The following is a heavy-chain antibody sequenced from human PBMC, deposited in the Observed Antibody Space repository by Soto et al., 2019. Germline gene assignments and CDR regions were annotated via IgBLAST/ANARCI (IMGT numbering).Heavy chain of an antibody. CDR2: INPSGGST. Sequence: QVQLVQSGAEVKKPGASVKVSCKASGYTFTSYYMHWVRQAPGQGLEWMGIINPSGGSTSYAQKFQDRVTMTRDTSTSTVYVVLSSLRSEDTAVYYCASGYCSGGSCYPLLLCGPWGQGTLVTVSS. J-gene: IGHJ5*02. CDR3: ASGYCSGGSCYPLLLCGP. CDR1: GYTFTSYY. D-gene: IGHD2-15*01. V-gene: IGHV1-46*01.